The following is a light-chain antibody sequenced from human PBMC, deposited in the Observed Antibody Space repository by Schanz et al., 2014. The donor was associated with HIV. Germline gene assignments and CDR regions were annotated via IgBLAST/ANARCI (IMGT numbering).Light chain of an antibody. CDR2: DVS. J-gene: IGKJ1*01. CDR3: QQYNNWPPWT. V-gene: IGKV3-15*01. CDR1: QSVSSN. Sequence: EKVMTQSPATLSVSPGERATLSCRASQSVSSNLAWYQQKPGQAPRLLIYDVSTRATGIPARFSGSGSGTEFTLTISNLQSEDFAVYYCQQYNNWPPWTFGHGTKVEIK.